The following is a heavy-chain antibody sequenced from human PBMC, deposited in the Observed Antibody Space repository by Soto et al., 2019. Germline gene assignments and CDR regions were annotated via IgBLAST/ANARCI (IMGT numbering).Heavy chain of an antibody. Sequence: SETLYLTCSVSGAALNSGNYYWSWIRQVPGKGLEWIGHIYVTGAVDYNPSLRDRITISQDTSERQFSLNLRLVTAADTAVYYCARLRIATNNYKWFDPWGQGTLVTVSS. CDR1: GAALNSGNYY. J-gene: IGHJ5*02. CDR3: ARLRIATNNYKWFDP. V-gene: IGHV4-31*03. CDR2: IYVTGAV. D-gene: IGHD2-21*01.